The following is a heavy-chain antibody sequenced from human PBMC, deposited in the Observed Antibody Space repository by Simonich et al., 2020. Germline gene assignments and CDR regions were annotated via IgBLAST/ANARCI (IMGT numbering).Heavy chain of an antibody. CDR1: GFTFSGYG. CDR2: ISSSSSYI. CDR3: ARGHSSSFDY. D-gene: IGHD6-6*01. V-gene: IGHV3-21*01. J-gene: IGHJ4*02. Sequence: EVQLVESGGGLVKPGGSLRLSCAASGFTFSGYGMNWVRQAPGKGLEWFSSISSSSSYIFYADEVKGCFTISRDNAKNSLYLQMNSLRAEDTAVYYCARGHSSSFDYWGQGTLVTVSS.